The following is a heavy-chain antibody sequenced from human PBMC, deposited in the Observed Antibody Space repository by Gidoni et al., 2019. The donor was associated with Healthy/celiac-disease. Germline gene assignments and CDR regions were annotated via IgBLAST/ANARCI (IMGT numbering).Heavy chain of an antibody. J-gene: IGHJ6*03. Sequence: QVQLVESGGGVGQPGRSLRLSCAASGCTFSSYGMHWVRQAPGKGLEWVAVISYDGSNKYYADSVKGRFTISRDNSKNTLYLQMNSLRAEDTAVYYCARSGGPNYYYYMDVWGKGTTVTVSS. V-gene: IGHV3-30*03. CDR1: GCTFSSYG. CDR2: ISYDGSNK. D-gene: IGHD1-26*01. CDR3: ARSGGPNYYYYMDV.